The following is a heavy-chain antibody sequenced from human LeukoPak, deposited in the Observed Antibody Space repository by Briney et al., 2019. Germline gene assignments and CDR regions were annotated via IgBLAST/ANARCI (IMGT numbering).Heavy chain of an antibody. V-gene: IGHV4-61*02. J-gene: IGHJ4*02. Sequence: PSETLSPTCTVSGGSISSSSYYWSWIRQPAGKGLEWIGRIYTSGSTNYNPSLKSRVTMSVDTSKNQFSLKLSSVTAADTAVYYCARDKYYYDSSGYYYFDYWGQGTLVTVSS. CDR1: GGSISSSSYY. CDR2: IYTSGST. CDR3: ARDKYYYDSSGYYYFDY. D-gene: IGHD3-22*01.